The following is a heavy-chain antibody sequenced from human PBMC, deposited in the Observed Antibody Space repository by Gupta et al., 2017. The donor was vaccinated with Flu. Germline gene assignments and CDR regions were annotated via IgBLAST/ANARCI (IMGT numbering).Heavy chain of an antibody. CDR1: SSYY. CDR2: IYYAGST. J-gene: IGHJ2*01. CDR3: ARQSVRGGPGYFDL. D-gene: IGHD3-10*01. V-gene: IGHV4-59*08. Sequence: SSYYWSWIRQPPGKGLEWIGYIYYAGSTNYNPSLKSRVTISVETSKNQFSLNLSSVTAADTAVYYCARQSVRGGPGYFDLWGRGTLVTVSS.